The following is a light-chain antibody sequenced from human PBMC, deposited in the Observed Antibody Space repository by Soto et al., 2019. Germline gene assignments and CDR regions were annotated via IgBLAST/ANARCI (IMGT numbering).Light chain of an antibody. CDR3: PRGSRTPIS. Sequence: ASLTETVGERVTITCRASQNIRNYLNWYHQKPGKAPKLLIYTVSSLQSGVPSRFSGSGSGTDFTPTISGLQPEDFEPYYCPRGSRTPISFGQGTRLEIK. CDR1: QNIRNY. CDR2: TVS. J-gene: IGKJ5*01. V-gene: IGKV1-39*01.